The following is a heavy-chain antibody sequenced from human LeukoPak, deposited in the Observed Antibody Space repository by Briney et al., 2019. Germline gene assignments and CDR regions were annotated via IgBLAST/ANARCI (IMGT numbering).Heavy chain of an antibody. CDR1: GYTFTGYY. D-gene: IGHD3-22*01. CDR3: ARGAYSSGYQDAFDI. V-gene: IGHV1-46*01. J-gene: IGHJ3*02. CDR2: INPSGGST. Sequence: ASVKVSCKASGYTFTGYYMHWVRQAPGQGLEWMGIINPSGGSTSYAQKFQGRVTMTRDMSTSTVYMELSSLRSEDTAVYYCARGAYSSGYQDAFDIWGQGTMVTVSS.